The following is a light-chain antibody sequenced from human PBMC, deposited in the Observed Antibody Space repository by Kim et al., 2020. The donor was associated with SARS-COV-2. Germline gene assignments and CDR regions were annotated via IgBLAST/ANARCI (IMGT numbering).Light chain of an antibody. V-gene: IGLV3-19*01. CDR3: NSRDSPNNHLVM. CDR1: SLRIYY. J-gene: IGLJ7*01. Sequence: SSELTQDPAVSVALGQTVRITCQGDSLRIYYASWYQQKPGQAPVLVIYGKDNRPSGIPDRFSGSTSGNTASLTITGAQAEDEANYYCNSRDSPNNHLVMFGGGTQLTVL. CDR2: GKD.